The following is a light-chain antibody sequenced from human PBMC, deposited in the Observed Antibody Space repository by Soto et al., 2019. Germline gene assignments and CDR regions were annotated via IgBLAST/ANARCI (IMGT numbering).Light chain of an antibody. V-gene: IGKV2-28*01. CDR3: MQALQTSIT. CDR1: QSLLHSNGYNY. CDR2: LGS. J-gene: IGKJ5*01. Sequence: DIVMSQSPLSLPVTPGEPASISWRSSQSLLHSNGYNYLDWYLQKPGQSPQLLIYLGSNRSSGVPDRFSGSGSGTDFTLKISRVEAEDVGVYYCMQALQTSITFGQGTRLEIK.